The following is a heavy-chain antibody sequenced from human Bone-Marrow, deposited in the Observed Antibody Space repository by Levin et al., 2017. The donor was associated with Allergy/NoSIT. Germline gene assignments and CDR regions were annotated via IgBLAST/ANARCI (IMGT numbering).Heavy chain of an antibody. CDR3: ARDGTYCSGGSCYSAWFDP. Sequence: LSLTCAASGFTFSSSSMNWVRQAPGKGLEWVSYISSSSSTIYYADSVKGRFTISRDNAKNSLYLQMNSLRAEDTAVYYCARDGTYCSGGSCYSAWFDPWGQGTLVTVSS. CDR2: ISSSSSTI. V-gene: IGHV3-48*04. J-gene: IGHJ5*02. CDR1: GFTFSSSS. D-gene: IGHD2-15*01.